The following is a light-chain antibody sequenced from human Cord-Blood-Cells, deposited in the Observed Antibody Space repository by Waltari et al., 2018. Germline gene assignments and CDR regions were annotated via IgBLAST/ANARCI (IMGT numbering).Light chain of an antibody. V-gene: IGLV2-23*01. CDR1: SSDVGSYTL. Sequence: QSALTQPASVSGSPGQSITISCTGTSSDVGSYTLVSWYQQHPGKAPNLMIYEGSKRPSGVSNRLSGSKSGNTASLTISGLQAEDEADYYCCSYAGSSTWVFGGGTKLTVL. J-gene: IGLJ3*02. CDR3: CSYAGSSTWV. CDR2: EGS.